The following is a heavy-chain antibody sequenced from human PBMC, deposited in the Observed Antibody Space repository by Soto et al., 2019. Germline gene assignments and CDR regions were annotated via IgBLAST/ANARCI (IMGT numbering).Heavy chain of an antibody. CDR2: INPSGGST. CDR1: GYTFTGYY. J-gene: IGHJ6*02. V-gene: IGHV1-46*01. CDR3: ARAHASIQFGVVIKRDYYYGMDV. D-gene: IGHD3-3*01. Sequence: ASVKVSCKASGYTFTGYYMHWVRQAPGQGLEWMGIINPSGGSTSYAQKFQGRVTMTRDTSTSTVYMELSSLRSEDTAVYYCARAHASIQFGVVIKRDYYYGMDVWGQGTTVTVSS.